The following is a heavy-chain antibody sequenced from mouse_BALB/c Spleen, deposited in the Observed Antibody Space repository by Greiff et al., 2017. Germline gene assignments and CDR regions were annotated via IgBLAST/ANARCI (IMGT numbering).Heavy chain of an antibody. J-gene: IGHJ2*01. V-gene: IGHV14-3*02. CDR3: ARYLITTASFDY. CDR1: GFNFKDTY. CDR2: IDPANGNT. D-gene: IGHD1-2*01. Sequence: VQLQQSGAELVKPGASVKLSCTASGFNFKDTYMHWVKQRPEQGLEWIGRIDPANGNTKYDPKFQGKATITADTSSNTAYLQLSSLTSEDTAVYYCARYLITTASFDYWGQGTTLTVSS.